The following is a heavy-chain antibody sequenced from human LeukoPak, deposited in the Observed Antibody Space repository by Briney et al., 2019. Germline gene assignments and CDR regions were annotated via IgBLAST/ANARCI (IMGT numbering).Heavy chain of an antibody. CDR1: GGSISSDDYY. J-gene: IGHJ4*02. D-gene: IGHD1-26*01. CDR2: MYYSGST. V-gene: IGHV4-30-4*08. Sequence: SRTLSLTCTVSGGSISSDDYYWSWIRQPPGKGLEWIGYMYYSGSTYYNPSLKSRVTISVDTSKNQFSLKVNSVTAADTAVYYCAREDVIVGATTFDYWGQGTPVIVSS. CDR3: AREDVIVGATTFDY.